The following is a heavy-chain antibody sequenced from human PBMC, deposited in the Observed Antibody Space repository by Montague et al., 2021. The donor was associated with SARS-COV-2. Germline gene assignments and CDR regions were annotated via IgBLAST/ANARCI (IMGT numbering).Heavy chain of an antibody. J-gene: IGHJ6*02. CDR3: ARDTRITMIVVVQDYGMDD. D-gene: IGHD3-22*01. Sequence: SETLSLTCTVSGGSISSSSYYWGWIRQPPGKGLEWIGSIYYSGSTYYNPSLKSRVTVSVDTSKNQFSLKLSSVTAADTAVYYCARDTRITMIVVVQDYGMDDWGQGTTVTVSS. V-gene: IGHV4-39*07. CDR1: GGSISSSSYY. CDR2: IYYSGST.